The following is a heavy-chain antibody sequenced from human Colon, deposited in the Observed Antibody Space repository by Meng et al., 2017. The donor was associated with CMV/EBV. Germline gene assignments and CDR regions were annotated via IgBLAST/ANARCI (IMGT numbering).Heavy chain of an antibody. Sequence: GGSLRLSCAASGFPFSNFDMSWVRQAPGKGLEWVGRIKSKSDGGTTDFAAAVKGRFIISRDESKNTLYLQMNSLKTEDTGVYYCTTQGGYDKDYWGQGALVTVSS. CDR3: TTQGGYDKDY. CDR1: GFPFSNFD. CDR2: IKSKSDGGTT. J-gene: IGHJ4*02. V-gene: IGHV3-15*01. D-gene: IGHD5-12*01.